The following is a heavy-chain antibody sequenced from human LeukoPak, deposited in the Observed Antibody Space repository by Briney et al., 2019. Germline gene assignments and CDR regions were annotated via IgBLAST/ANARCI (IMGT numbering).Heavy chain of an antibody. CDR1: GYTLTGYY. V-gene: IGHV1-2*02. D-gene: IGHD2-2*01. CDR2: INPNSGGT. J-gene: IGHJ3*02. CDR3: ARDRFHCSSTSCYAGSAFDI. Sequence: ASVKVSCKASGYTLTGYYMHWVRQAPGQGLEWMGWINPNSGGTNYAQKFQGRVTMTRDTSTSTVYMELSSLRSEDTAVYYCARDRFHCSSTSCYAGSAFDIRGQGTMVTVSS.